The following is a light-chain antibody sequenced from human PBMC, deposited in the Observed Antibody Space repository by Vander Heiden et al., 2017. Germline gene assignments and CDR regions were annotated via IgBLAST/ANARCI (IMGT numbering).Light chain of an antibody. CDR3: QQSDSTPPT. Sequence: DIQMTQSPSSLSASVGDRVTITCRASQSISSYLNWYQQKPGKAPKLLIYAASSLQSGVPSRFSGSGSGTDFTLTISRLQPEDFATYYCQQSDSTPPTFGQGTLMXIK. J-gene: IGKJ5*01. CDR2: AAS. CDR1: QSISSY. V-gene: IGKV1-39*01.